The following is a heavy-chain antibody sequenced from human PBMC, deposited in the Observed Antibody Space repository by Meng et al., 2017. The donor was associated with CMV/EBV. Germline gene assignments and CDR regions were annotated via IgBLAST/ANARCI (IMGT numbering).Heavy chain of an antibody. CDR1: GFTFSNYW. J-gene: IGHJ4*02. CDR2: INGDGSSI. CDR3: ARGVAEFLGWEMGF. Sequence: EVQLVESXXGLVQXGGSLRLSXLASGFTFSNYWMHWVRQAPGKGLVWVSRINGDGSSISYADSVKGRFTISRDNAKNTLYLQMNSLRPEDTAVYYCARGVAEFLGWEMGFWGQGTMVTVSS. V-gene: IGHV3-74*01. D-gene: IGHD1-26*01.